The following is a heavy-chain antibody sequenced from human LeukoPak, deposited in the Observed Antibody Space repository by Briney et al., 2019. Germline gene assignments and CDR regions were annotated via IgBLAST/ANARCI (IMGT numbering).Heavy chain of an antibody. Sequence: GGSLRLSCAASGFTFSSYAMSWVRQAPGKGLEWVSGLSWNSGSIGYADSVKGRFTISRDNAKTSLYLQMNSLRAEDTALYYCAKDLYSSSWYYFDYWGQGTLVTVSS. CDR3: AKDLYSSSWYYFDY. D-gene: IGHD6-13*01. CDR1: GFTFSSYA. V-gene: IGHV3-9*01. CDR2: LSWNSGSI. J-gene: IGHJ4*02.